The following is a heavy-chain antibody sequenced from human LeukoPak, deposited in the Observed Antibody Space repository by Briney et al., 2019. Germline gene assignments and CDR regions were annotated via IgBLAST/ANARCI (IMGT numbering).Heavy chain of an antibody. V-gene: IGHV4-39*01. CDR3: ARRGPTYGDYYYYGMDV. CDR1: GGSISSSSYY. Sequence: SETLSLTCTVSGGSISSSSYYWGWIRQPPGKGLEWIGSIYYGGSTYYNPSLKSRVTISVDTSKNQFSLKLSSVTAADTAVYYCARRGPTYGDYYYYGMDVWGQGTTVTVSS. CDR2: IYYGGST. D-gene: IGHD4-17*01. J-gene: IGHJ6*02.